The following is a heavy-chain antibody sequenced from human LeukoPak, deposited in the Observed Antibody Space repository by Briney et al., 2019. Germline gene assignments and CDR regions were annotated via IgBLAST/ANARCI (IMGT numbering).Heavy chain of an antibody. J-gene: IGHJ4*02. V-gene: IGHV4-4*07. CDR2: IYTSGST. D-gene: IGHD3-10*01. CDR1: GGSISSYY. CDR3: ARGVVDGSGSYPDYFDY. Sequence: SETLSLTCTVSGGSISSYYWSWIRQPAGKGLEWIGRIYTSGSTNYNPSLKSRVTMSVDTSKNQFSLKLSSVTAADTAVYYCARGVVDGSGSYPDYFDYWGQGTLVTVSS.